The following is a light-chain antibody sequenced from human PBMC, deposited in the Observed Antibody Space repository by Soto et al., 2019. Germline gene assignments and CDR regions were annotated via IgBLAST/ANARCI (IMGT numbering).Light chain of an antibody. J-gene: IGKJ1*01. Sequence: EIVLTQSPGTLSLSPGERATLSCRASQSVSSSYLAWYQQKPGQAPRLLIYGASSRATGIPDRFSGSGSGTDFTLTISRLEPEDFAVYYCQQYNSYSLTFGQGTKVEIK. CDR3: QQYNSYSLT. CDR2: GAS. V-gene: IGKV3-20*01. CDR1: QSVSSSY.